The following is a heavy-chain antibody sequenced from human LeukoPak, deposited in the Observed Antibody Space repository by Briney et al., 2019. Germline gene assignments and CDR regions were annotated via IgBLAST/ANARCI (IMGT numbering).Heavy chain of an antibody. CDR1: GFTFSDYY. CDR2: ISSSGSTI. Sequence: PGGSLRLSCAASGFTFSDYYMSWIRQAPGKGLEWVSYISSSGSTIYYADSVKGRFTISRDNAKNSLYLQMNSLRAEDTAVYYCARVGDYSSSWYSLLADYWGQGTLVTVSS. V-gene: IGHV3-11*04. D-gene: IGHD6-13*01. J-gene: IGHJ4*02. CDR3: ARVGDYSSSWYSLLADY.